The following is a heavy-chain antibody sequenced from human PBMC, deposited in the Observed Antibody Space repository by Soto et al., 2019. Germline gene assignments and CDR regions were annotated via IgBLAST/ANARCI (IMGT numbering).Heavy chain of an antibody. V-gene: IGHV3-23*01. J-gene: IGHJ4*02. Sequence: EVQLLESGGGLVQPGGSLRLSCAASGFTFSNYAMNWVRQAPGKGLEWVSSMTSSGDGTYYGDYVKGRFTISRDNSKNTLFLRKNSLRADDTAVYYCAKALSPLYSYGKIDYLGQGTLVTVSS. CDR3: AKALSPLYSYGKIDY. CDR1: GFTFSNYA. D-gene: IGHD5-18*01. CDR2: MTSSGDGT.